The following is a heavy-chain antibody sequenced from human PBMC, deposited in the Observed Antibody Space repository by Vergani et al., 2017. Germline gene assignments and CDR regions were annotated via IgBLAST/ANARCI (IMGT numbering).Heavy chain of an antibody. Sequence: QVQLQQWGAGLLKPSETLSLTCAVYGGSFSGYYWSWIRQPPGKGLEWIGEINHSGSTNYNPSLKSRVTISVDTSKNQFSLKLSSVTAADTAVYYCARGTPEMATSYWYFDLWGQGTLVTVSS. CDR3: ARGTPEMATSYWYFDL. D-gene: IGHD5-24*01. J-gene: IGHJ2*01. CDR1: GGSFSGYY. CDR2: INHSGST. V-gene: IGHV4-34*01.